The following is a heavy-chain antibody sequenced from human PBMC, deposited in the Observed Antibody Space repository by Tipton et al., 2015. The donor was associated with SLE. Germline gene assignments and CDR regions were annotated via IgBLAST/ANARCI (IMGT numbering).Heavy chain of an antibody. CDR2: IYYSGST. CDR3: ARSLQSTGYIPGY. J-gene: IGHJ4*02. V-gene: IGHV4-31*02. Sequence: LRLSSSVSGGSISSRGFYWNWIRQYPGRGLEWIGYIYYSGSTHYNPSLKSRISMSIDTSKNQFSLKLSSVNAADTAVYYCARSLQSTGYIPGYWGQGTLVTVSS. D-gene: IGHD5-12*01. CDR1: GGSISSRGFY.